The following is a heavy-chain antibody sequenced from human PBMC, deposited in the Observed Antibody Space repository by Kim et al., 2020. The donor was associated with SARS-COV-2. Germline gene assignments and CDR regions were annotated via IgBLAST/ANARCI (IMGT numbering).Heavy chain of an antibody. D-gene: IGHD6-6*01. CDR1: GYTFTGYY. V-gene: IGHV1-2*02. CDR2: INPNSGGT. Sequence: ASVKVSCKASGYTFTGYYMHWVRQAPGQGLEWMGWINPNSGGTNYAQKFQGRVTMTRDTSISTAYMELSRLRSDDTGVYYYARVGDSSSPEDFDYWGQGTLVTVSS. CDR3: ARVGDSSSPEDFDY. J-gene: IGHJ4*02.